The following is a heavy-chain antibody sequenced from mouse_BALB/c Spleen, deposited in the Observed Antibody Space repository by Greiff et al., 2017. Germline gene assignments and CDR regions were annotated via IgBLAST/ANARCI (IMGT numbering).Heavy chain of an antibody. D-gene: IGHD1-1*01. Sequence: QVQLQQSGAELVRPGSSVKISCKASGYAFSSYWMNWVKQRPGQGLEWIGQIYPGDGDTNYNGKFKGKATLTADKSSSTAYMQISSLTSEDSAVYFCARNRALYYEGFAYWGQGTLVTVSA. J-gene: IGHJ3*01. CDR2: IYPGDGDT. CDR1: GYAFSSYW. V-gene: IGHV1-80*01. CDR3: ARNRALYYEGFAY.